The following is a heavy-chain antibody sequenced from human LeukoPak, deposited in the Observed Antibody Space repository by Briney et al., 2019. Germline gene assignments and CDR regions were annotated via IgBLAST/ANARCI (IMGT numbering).Heavy chain of an antibody. D-gene: IGHD6-19*01. J-gene: IGHJ4*02. CDR2: ISSSSSYI. CDR3: ARGSSGLPDY. V-gene: IGHV3-21*01. CDR1: GFTFSSYA. Sequence: PGGSLRLSCAASGFTFSSYAMSWVRQAPGKGLEWVSSISSSSSYIYYADSVKGRFTISRDNAKNSLYLQMNSLRAEDTAVYYCARGSSGLPDYWGQGTLVTVSS.